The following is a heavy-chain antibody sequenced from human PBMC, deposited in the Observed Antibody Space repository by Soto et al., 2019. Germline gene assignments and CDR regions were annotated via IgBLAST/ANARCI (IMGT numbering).Heavy chain of an antibody. V-gene: IGHV3-7*03. Sequence: EVQLVESGGGLVQPGGSLRLSCAASGFTFSSHWMSWFRQAPGKGLEWVANIKQDGSEKYYVDSVKGRFTISRDNAKNSLYLQMNSLRAEDTAVYYCARGGRGVVTAHWGQGTLVTVSS. J-gene: IGHJ4*02. CDR1: GFTFSSHW. D-gene: IGHD2-21*02. CDR3: ARGGRGVVTAH. CDR2: IKQDGSEK.